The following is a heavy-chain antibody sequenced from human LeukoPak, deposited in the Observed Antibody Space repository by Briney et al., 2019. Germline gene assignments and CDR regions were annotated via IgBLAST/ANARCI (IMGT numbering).Heavy chain of an antibody. D-gene: IGHD6-13*01. CDR3: ARGGAPGQQLDY. Sequence: GASVKVSCKTSGYTFTVHFMYWVRQAPGQGLEWMGWINPNTGGTNYAQKFQGRVTMTRDTSSSTAYMELTRLTSDDTAVYYCARGGAPGQQLDYWGPGTLVTVSS. CDR1: GYTFTVHF. V-gene: IGHV1-2*02. J-gene: IGHJ4*02. CDR2: INPNTGGT.